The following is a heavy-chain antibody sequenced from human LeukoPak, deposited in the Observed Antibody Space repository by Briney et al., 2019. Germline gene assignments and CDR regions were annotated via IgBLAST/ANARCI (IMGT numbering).Heavy chain of an antibody. D-gene: IGHD3-10*01. CDR3: ARSNLLLWFGETYFDY. J-gene: IGHJ4*02. V-gene: IGHV3-7*01. CDR2: IKQDGSEK. Sequence: RAGGSLRLSCAASGFTFSSYWMSWVRQAPGKGLEWVANIKQDGSEKYYVDSVKGRFTISRDNAKNSLYLQMNSLRAEDTAVYYCARSNLLLWFGETYFDYWGQGTLVTVSS. CDR1: GFTFSSYW.